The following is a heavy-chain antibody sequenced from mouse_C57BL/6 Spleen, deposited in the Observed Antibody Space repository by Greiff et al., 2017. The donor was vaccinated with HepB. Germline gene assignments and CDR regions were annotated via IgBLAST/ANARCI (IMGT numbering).Heavy chain of an antibody. CDR1: GYTFTDYE. D-gene: IGHD2-2*01. V-gene: IGHV1-15*01. CDR2: IDPETGGT. CDR3: TRVYYGYDDY. J-gene: IGHJ2*01. Sequence: VKLQQSGAELVRPGASVTLSCKASGYTFTDYEMHWVKQTPVHGLEWIGAIDPETGGTAYNQKFKGKAILTADKSSSTAYMELRSLTSEDSAVYYCTRVYYGYDDYWGQGTTLTVSS.